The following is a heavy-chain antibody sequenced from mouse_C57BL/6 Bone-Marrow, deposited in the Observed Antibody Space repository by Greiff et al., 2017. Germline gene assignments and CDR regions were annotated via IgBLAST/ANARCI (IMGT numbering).Heavy chain of an antibody. CDR3: ERGDGTSYVDY. Sequence: VKLQQSGAELVRPGTSVKVSCKASGYAFTNYLIEWVKQRPGQGLEWIGVINPGSGGTNYKEKFKGKATLTADKSSSTAYMQLSSLTSEDSAIYFCERGDGTSYVDYWGQGNTLTVSS. CDR1: GYAFTNYL. J-gene: IGHJ2*01. CDR2: INPGSGGT. D-gene: IGHD1-1*01. V-gene: IGHV1-54*01.